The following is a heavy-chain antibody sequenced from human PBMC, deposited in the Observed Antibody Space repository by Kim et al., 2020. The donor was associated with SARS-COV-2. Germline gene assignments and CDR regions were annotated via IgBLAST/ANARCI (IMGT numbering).Heavy chain of an antibody. V-gene: IGHV3-23*01. J-gene: IGHJ3*02. CDR1: GFTFRNYA. CDR3: AKDFWSGNGVYDPFDI. Sequence: GGSLRLSCTASGFTFRNYAMNWVRQAPGKGPEGVAVIDGGGESKHHADSVKGRFTISRDDSKNTLYLQMDSLRAEDTAIYYCAKDFWSGNGVYDPFDIWGRGTMVTVSS. D-gene: IGHD3-3*01. CDR2: IDGGGESK.